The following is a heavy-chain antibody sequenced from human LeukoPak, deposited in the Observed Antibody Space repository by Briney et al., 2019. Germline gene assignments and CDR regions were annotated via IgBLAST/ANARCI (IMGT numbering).Heavy chain of an antibody. CDR2: INPNSGGT. V-gene: IGHV1-2*02. Sequence: GASVKVSCKASGYTFTGYYMHWVRQAPGQGLEWMGWINPNSGGTDYAQKFQGRVTMTRDMSISTAYMELSRLRSDDTAVYYCAREVVPAATFPWGQGTLVTVSS. CDR3: AREVVPAATFP. CDR1: GYTFTGYY. D-gene: IGHD2-2*01. J-gene: IGHJ5*02.